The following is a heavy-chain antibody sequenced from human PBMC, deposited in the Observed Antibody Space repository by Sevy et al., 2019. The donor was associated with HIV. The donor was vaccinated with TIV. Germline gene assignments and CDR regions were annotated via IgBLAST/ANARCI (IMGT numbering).Heavy chain of an antibody. Sequence: GGSLRLSCAASGFTFSSYALTWVRQVPGKGLEWVSRISGSGGNTYYADPVKGRFTISRDSSKNTVSLQMNSLRAEDTAVYYCAKDGLWLSVAYWGQGTLVTVSS. J-gene: IGHJ4*02. D-gene: IGHD5-18*01. V-gene: IGHV3-23*01. CDR1: GFTFSSYA. CDR3: AKDGLWLSVAY. CDR2: ISGSGGNT.